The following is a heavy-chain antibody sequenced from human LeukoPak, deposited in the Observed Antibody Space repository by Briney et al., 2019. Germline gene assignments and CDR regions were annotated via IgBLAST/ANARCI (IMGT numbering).Heavy chain of an antibody. CDR2: IYYSGST. V-gene: IGHV4-61*01. D-gene: IGHD6-13*01. CDR1: GGSVSSGSYY. CDR3: ARVGIAAAGTEFDP. Sequence: SETLSLTCTVSGGSVSSGSYYWGWIRQPPGKGLEWIGYIYYSGSTNYNPSLKSRVTISVDTSKNQFSLKLSSVTAADTAVYYCARVGIAAAGTEFDPWGQGTLVTVSS. J-gene: IGHJ5*02.